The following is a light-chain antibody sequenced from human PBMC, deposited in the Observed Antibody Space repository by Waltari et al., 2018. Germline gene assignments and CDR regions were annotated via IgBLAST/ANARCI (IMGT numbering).Light chain of an antibody. CDR2: WAS. J-gene: IGKJ2*01. V-gene: IGKV4-1*01. Sequence: DIVMTKSPDSLAVSLGERATINCKSSQSVLYSSNNKNYLAWYQQKPGLPPKLLIYWASTRESGVPDRFSGSGSGTDFTLTISSLQAEDVAVYYYSTPPTFGQGTKLEIK. CDR3: STPPT. CDR1: QSVLYSSNNKNY.